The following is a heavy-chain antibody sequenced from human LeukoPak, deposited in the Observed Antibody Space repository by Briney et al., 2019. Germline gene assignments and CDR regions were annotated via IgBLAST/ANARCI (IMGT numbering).Heavy chain of an antibody. V-gene: IGHV3-74*01. Sequence: GGSLRLSCAASGFTFSNYWMHWVRQVPGKGLVWVSRINDDGSATFYADSVRGRFTISRDNAKNTLFLQMSSLRAEDTAVYFCAREILAPGKTHDYWGQGTLVTVSS. J-gene: IGHJ4*02. CDR3: AREILAPGKTHDY. CDR1: GFTFSNYW. CDR2: INDDGSAT.